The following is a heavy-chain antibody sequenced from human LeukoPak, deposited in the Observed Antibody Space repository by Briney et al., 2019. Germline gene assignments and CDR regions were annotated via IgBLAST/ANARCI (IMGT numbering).Heavy chain of an antibody. Sequence: GGSLSLSCVASGLTFSSYWMTWVRQAPGKALEWVANIKEDGSAKSYVDSVKGRFTISRDNAKNSLYLQMDSLRVEDTAVYYCARDYDYLSGHNLDAYDIWGQGTTVTVSS. V-gene: IGHV3-7*01. J-gene: IGHJ3*02. D-gene: IGHD3-16*01. CDR3: ARDYDYLSGHNLDAYDI. CDR2: IKEDGSAK. CDR1: GLTFSSYW.